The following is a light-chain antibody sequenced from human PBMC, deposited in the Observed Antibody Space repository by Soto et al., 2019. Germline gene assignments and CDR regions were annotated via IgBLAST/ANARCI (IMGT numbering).Light chain of an antibody. CDR2: DAS. V-gene: IGKV1-5*01. J-gene: IGKJ1*01. CDR3: QQYNSYPRT. CDR1: QSISSW. Sequence: DIQMTQSPSTLSASVGDRVTITCRASQSISSWLAWYQQKPGKAPKLLIYDASSLESGVPSRFSGSGSGTEFTPTISSLQPDDFATYYCQQYNSYPRTFGQGTKVDI.